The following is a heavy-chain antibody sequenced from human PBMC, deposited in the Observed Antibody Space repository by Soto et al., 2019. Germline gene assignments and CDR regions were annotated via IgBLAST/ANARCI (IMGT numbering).Heavy chain of an antibody. CDR3: AHTRAPRIFDY. Sequence: QITLRETDPTLVKPTQTLTLTCTFSGFSLTTSGVGVGWIRQPPGKALEWLGLVFWDDDKRYSPSLKSRLTITKDTSKNQVVLTMTNMDPVDTATYYCAHTRAPRIFDYWGQGTLVTVSS. CDR2: VFWDDDK. CDR1: GFSLTTSGVG. V-gene: IGHV2-5*02. J-gene: IGHJ4*02.